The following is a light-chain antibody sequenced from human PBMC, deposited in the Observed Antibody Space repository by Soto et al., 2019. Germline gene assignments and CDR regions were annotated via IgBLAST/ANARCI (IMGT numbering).Light chain of an antibody. CDR3: QQYGSSRFT. Sequence: EIVLTQSPGTLSLSPGERATLSCRASQSITNSYLAWYQQKPGQAPRLLVYGASSRATGIPDRFSGSGSETDFTLIISRLEPEDFAVYYCQQYGSSRFTFGPGTKVDVK. CDR2: GAS. J-gene: IGKJ3*01. CDR1: QSITNSY. V-gene: IGKV3-20*01.